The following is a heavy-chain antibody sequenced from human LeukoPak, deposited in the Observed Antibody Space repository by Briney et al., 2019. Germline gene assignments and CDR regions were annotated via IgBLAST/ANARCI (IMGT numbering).Heavy chain of an antibody. CDR3: AKFLPTHIVVANYYFDY. D-gene: IGHD2-21*01. V-gene: IGHV1-69*05. CDR2: IIPIFGTA. Sequence: SVKVSCKASGGTFSSYAISWVRQAPGQGLEWMGGIIPIFGTANYAQKFQGRVTITTDQSTSTAYMEPSSLRSEDTAVYYCAKFLPTHIVVANYYFDYWGQGTLVTVSS. CDR1: GGTFSSYA. J-gene: IGHJ4*02.